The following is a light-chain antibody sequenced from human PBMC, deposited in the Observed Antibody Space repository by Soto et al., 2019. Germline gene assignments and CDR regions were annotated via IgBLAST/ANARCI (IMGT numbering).Light chain of an antibody. J-gene: IGKJ5*01. Sequence: EIVLTQSPASLSLSPGERATLSCRASQSVDSYLVWYQQKPGQAPRLLIFGASNRATGIPARFSGSGSGTDFTPTINSLEPDDFAVYYCQQRDSWPITFGQGTRLEIK. CDR3: QQRDSWPIT. CDR1: QSVDSY. V-gene: IGKV3-11*01. CDR2: GAS.